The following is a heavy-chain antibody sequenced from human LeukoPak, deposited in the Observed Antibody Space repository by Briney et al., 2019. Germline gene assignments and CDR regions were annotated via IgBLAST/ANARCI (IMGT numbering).Heavy chain of an antibody. CDR1: GFTFSSYS. V-gene: IGHV3-21*01. CDR3: AREGIDGGFDP. J-gene: IGHJ5*02. Sequence: GGSLRLSCAASGFTFSSYSMNWVRQAPGKGLEWVSSINISSSYIYYADSVKGRFTISRDNAKNSLYLQMNSLRAEDTAVYYCAREGIDGGFDPWGQGTLVTVSS. D-gene: IGHD2-21*01. CDR2: INISSSYI.